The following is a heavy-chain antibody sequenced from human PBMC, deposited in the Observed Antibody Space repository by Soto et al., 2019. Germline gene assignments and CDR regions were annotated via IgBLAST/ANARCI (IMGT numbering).Heavy chain of an antibody. V-gene: IGHV5-10-1*01. CDR3: AREGNLEYSSSSSGYYYYCYGMDV. J-gene: IGHJ6*02. Sequence: LGESLKISCKGSGYSFTSYWISWVRQMPGKGLEWMGRIDPSDSYTNYSPSFQGHVTISADKSISTAYLQWSSLKASDTAMYYCAREGNLEYSSSSSGYYYYCYGMDVWGQGTTVTVSS. CDR2: IDPSDSYT. CDR1: GYSFTSYW. D-gene: IGHD6-6*01.